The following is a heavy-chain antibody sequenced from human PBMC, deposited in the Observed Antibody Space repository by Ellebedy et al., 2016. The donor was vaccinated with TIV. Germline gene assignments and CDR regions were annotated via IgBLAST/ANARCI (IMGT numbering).Heavy chain of an antibody. CDR1: GFTVSSHY. D-gene: IGHD5-24*01. CDR2: FFSGGNT. Sequence: PGGSLRLSCAASGFTVSSHYMSWVRQAPGKGLEGVSVFFSGGNTYYADSVKGRLIISRDNSENTLYLHMNSLRGEDTAVYYCAEMGVRVPDAFDIWGQGTMVTVSS. CDR3: AEMGVRVPDAFDI. V-gene: IGHV3-66*01. J-gene: IGHJ3*02.